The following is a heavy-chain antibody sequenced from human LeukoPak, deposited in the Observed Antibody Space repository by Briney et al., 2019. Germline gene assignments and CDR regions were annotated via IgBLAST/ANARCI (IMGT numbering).Heavy chain of an antibody. Sequence: SETLSLTCTVSGGSISSGNYYWGWIRQPPGKGLEWIGSLYYGGSTYYSPSLKSRVTISVDTSKNQFSLKLSSVTAPDTAVYYCASSHDYGDTNWFAPWGQGTLVTVSS. CDR3: ASSHDYGDTNWFAP. D-gene: IGHD4-17*01. CDR2: LYYGGST. CDR1: GGSISSGNYY. J-gene: IGHJ5*02. V-gene: IGHV4-39*01.